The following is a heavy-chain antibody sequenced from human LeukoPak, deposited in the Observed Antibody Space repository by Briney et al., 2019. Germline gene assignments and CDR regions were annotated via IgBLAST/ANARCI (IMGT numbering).Heavy chain of an antibody. J-gene: IGHJ4*02. Sequence: HPGGSLRLSCAASGFTFSSYAMSWVRQAPGTGLEWVSAISGSGGSTYYADSVKGRFTISRDNSKNTLYLQMNSLRAEDTAVYYCAKVMTRTMVRGVPPSDYWGQGTLVTVSS. CDR2: ISGSGGST. CDR3: AKVMTRTMVRGVPPSDY. CDR1: GFTFSSYA. V-gene: IGHV3-23*01. D-gene: IGHD3-10*01.